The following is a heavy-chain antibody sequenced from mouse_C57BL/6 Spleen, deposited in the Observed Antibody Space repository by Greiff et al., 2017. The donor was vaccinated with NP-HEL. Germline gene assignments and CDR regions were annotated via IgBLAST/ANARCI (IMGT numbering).Heavy chain of an antibody. D-gene: IGHD1-1*01. Sequence: VHLVESGPELVKPGASVKISCKASGYAFSSSWMNWVKQRPGRGLEWIGRIYPGDGDTNYNGKFKGKATLTADKSSSTAYMQLSSLTSEDSAVYFCARAVNYVPWYFDVWGTGTTVTVSS. CDR1: GYAFSSSW. V-gene: IGHV1-82*01. CDR2: IYPGDGDT. J-gene: IGHJ1*03. CDR3: ARAVNYVPWYFDV.